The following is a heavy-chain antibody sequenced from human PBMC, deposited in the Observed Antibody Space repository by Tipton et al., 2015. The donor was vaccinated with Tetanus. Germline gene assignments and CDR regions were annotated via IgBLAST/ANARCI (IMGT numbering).Heavy chain of an antibody. CDR2: FFYSGST. CDR3: ARGYSYGYSYWYFDL. V-gene: IGHV4-61*01. CDR1: GGSVSSGSYY. D-gene: IGHD5-18*01. Sequence: TLSLTCTVSGGSVSSGSYYWSWIRQPPGKGLEWIGYFFYSGSTNYNPSLKSRVSMAVGTSKNQFSLQLRSVTAADTAVYYCARGYSYGYSYWYFDLWGRGTLVTVSS. J-gene: IGHJ2*01.